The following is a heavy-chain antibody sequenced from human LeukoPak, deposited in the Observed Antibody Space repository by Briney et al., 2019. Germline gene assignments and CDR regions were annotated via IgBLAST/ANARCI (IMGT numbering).Heavy chain of an antibody. CDR3: ASHDYGDYAGFDY. Sequence: GGSLRLSCAGSGFTFSDYYMSGIRQAPGKGLEWVSYISSSGSTIYYADSVKGRFTISRDHAKNSLYLQMDSLRAEDTAVYYCASHDYGDYAGFDYWGQGTLVTVSS. J-gene: IGHJ4*02. CDR1: GFTFSDYY. V-gene: IGHV3-11*04. D-gene: IGHD4-17*01. CDR2: ISSSGSTI.